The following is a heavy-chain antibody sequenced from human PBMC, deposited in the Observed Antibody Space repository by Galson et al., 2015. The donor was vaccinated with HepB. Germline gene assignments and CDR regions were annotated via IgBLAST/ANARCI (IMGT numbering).Heavy chain of an antibody. CDR3: AKDSRPGSGSYPGY. V-gene: IGHV3-30*18. Sequence: LRLSCAASGFTFSSYGMHWVRQAPGKGLEWVAVISYDGSNKYYADSVKGRFTISRDNSKNTLYLQMNSLRAEDTAVYYCAKDSRPGSGSYPGYWGQGTLVTVSS. D-gene: IGHD3-10*01. J-gene: IGHJ4*02. CDR2: ISYDGSNK. CDR1: GFTFSSYG.